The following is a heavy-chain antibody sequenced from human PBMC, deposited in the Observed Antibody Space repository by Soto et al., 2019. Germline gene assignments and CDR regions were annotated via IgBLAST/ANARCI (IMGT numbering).Heavy chain of an antibody. J-gene: IGHJ6*02. V-gene: IGHV3-33*03. D-gene: IGHD3-3*01. Sequence: PGGSLRLSCAASGFSFSNHGMHWVRQAPGKGLEWVAAIWSDASNKYYADSGKGRFTISRDNSKNTLYLQMNTLRAEDTAVYYCATDGFNKPGYFYGMGVWCQGTTVTVSS. CDR3: ATDGFNKPGYFYGMGV. CDR2: IWSDASNK. CDR1: GFSFSNHG.